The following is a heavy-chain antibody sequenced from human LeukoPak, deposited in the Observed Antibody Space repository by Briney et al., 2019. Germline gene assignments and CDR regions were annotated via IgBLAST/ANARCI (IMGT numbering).Heavy chain of an antibody. V-gene: IGHV3-23*01. CDR2: ISGSGGST. CDR3: ANSLSSSHSFDAFDI. Sequence: GWSLRLSCAASGFTFSSYAMSWVRQAPGKGLEWVSAISGSGGSTYYADSVKGRFTISRDNSKNTLYLQMNSLRAEDTAVYYCANSLSSSHSFDAFDIWGQGTMVTVSS. J-gene: IGHJ3*02. D-gene: IGHD2-15*01. CDR1: GFTFSSYA.